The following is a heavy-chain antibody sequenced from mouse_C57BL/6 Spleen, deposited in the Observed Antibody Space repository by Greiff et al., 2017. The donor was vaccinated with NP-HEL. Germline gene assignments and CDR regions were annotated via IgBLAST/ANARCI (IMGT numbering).Heavy chain of an antibody. CDR1: GYTFTSYT. J-gene: IGHJ2*01. V-gene: IGHV1-4*01. CDR3: ARESGFYYFDY. D-gene: IGHD1-3*01. CDR2: INPSSGYT. Sequence: VQLQESGAELARPGASVKMSCKASGYTFTSYTMHWVKQRPGQGLEWIGYINPSSGYTKYNQKFKDKATLTADKSSSTAYMQLSSLTSEDSAVYYCARESGFYYFDYWGQGTTLTVSS.